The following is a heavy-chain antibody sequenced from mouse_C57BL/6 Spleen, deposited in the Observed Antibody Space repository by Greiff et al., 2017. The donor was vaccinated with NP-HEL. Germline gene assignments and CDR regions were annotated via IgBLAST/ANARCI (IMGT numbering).Heavy chain of an antibody. V-gene: IGHV14-4*01. J-gene: IGHJ2*01. CDR2: IDPENGDT. Sequence: EVQLQQSGAELVRPGASVKLSCTASGFNIKDDYMHWVKQRPEQGLEWIGWIDPENGDTEYASKFQGKATITADTSSNTAYLQLSSLTSEDTAVYYCTSKAFPYFDYWGQGTTLTVSS. CDR1: GFNIKDDY. CDR3: TSKAFPYFDY.